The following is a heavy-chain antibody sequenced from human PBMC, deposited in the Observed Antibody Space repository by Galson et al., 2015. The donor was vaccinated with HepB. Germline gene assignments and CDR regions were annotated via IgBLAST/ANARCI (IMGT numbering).Heavy chain of an antibody. V-gene: IGHV3-21*01. D-gene: IGHD3-22*01. CDR1: GFTFSTYS. CDR2: ISSSSSYI. CDR3: AKPYYFDSGDYYYPLDAFDI. J-gene: IGHJ3*02. Sequence: SLRLSCAASGFTFSTYSMNWVRQAPGKGLEWVSSISSSSSYIYYADSVKGRFTISRDNAKNSLYLLMNSLRAEDTAVYFCAKPYYFDSGDYYYPLDAFDIWGQGTMVTVSS.